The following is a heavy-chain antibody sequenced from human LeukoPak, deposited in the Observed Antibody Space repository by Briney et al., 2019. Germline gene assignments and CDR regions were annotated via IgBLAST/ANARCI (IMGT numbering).Heavy chain of an antibody. D-gene: IGHD6-19*01. CDR1: GFTFSSYA. CDR3: AKSSSGWYISAPHL. CDR2: ISGSGGST. Sequence: GGSLRLSCAASGFTFSSYAMSWVRQAPGKGLEWVSAISGSGGSTYCADSVKGRFTISRDNSKNTLYLQMNSLRAEDTAVYYCAKSSSGWYISAPHLWGQGTLVTVSS. V-gene: IGHV3-23*01. J-gene: IGHJ4*02.